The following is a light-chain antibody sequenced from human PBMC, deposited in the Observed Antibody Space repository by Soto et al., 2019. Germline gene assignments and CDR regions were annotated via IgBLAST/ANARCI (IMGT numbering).Light chain of an antibody. J-gene: IGKJ1*01. Sequence: DIQMTQSPSTLSASVGYRFTITCRASQSISSWLAWYQQKPGKAPKLLIYKASNLERGVPSRFSGSGSGTEFTLTISSLQPDDFATYYCQQYNSFSVTFGQGTKGDIK. CDR2: KAS. CDR3: QQYNSFSVT. V-gene: IGKV1-5*03. CDR1: QSISSW.